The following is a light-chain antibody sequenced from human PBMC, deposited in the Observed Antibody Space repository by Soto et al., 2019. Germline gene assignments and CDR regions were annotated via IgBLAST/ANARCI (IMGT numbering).Light chain of an antibody. CDR2: EVS. J-gene: IGLJ2*01. CDR3: SSYSSANTVI. V-gene: IGLV2-14*01. Sequence: QSALTQPASVSASPGQSITISCTGTSSDIGGYIYVSWYQHHPGKAPRLMIYEVSSRPSGVSNRFAGSKSGNTASLTISGPQAEDEAQYYCSSYSSANTVIFGGGTKLTVL. CDR1: SSDIGGYIY.